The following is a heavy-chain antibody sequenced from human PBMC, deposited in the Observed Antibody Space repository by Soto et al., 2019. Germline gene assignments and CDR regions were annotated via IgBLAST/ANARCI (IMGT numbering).Heavy chain of an antibody. V-gene: IGHV1-2*02. J-gene: IGHJ5*02. CDR2: INPNSGGT. D-gene: IGHD3-22*01. CDR1: GYTFTGYY. CDR3: AKDYYDSSGYDNWFDP. Sequence: ASVKVSCKASGYTFTGYYMHWVRQAPGQGLEWMGWINPNSGGTNYAQKFQGRVTMTRDTSISTAYMELSRLRSDDTAVYYCAKDYYDSSGYDNWFDPWGQGTLVTVSS.